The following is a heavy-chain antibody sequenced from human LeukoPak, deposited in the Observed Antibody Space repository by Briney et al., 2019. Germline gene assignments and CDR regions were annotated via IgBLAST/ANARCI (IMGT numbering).Heavy chain of an antibody. CDR2: ISYDGSNK. V-gene: IGHV3-30*18. CDR1: GFTFSSYG. CDR3: AKRLELYYSDSSGYPLVY. D-gene: IGHD3-22*01. J-gene: IGHJ4*02. Sequence: GGSLRLSCAASGFTFSSYGMHWVRQAPGKGLEWVAVISYDGSNKYYADSVKGRFTISRDNSKNTLYLQMNSLRAEDTAVYYCAKRLELYYSDSSGYPLVYWGPGTLVTVSS.